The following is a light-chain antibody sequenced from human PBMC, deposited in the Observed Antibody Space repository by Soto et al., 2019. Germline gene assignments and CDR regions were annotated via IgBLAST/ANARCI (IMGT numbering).Light chain of an antibody. Sequence: EIVLTQSPATLSLSPGERATLSCRASQSVSSYLAWYQQKPGQAPRLLIYDASNRATGIPARFSGSESGTDFPLTISSLEPEDFAVYYCQQRSNWPTTFGQGTRLEIK. V-gene: IGKV3-11*01. CDR2: DAS. J-gene: IGKJ5*01. CDR1: QSVSSY. CDR3: QQRSNWPTT.